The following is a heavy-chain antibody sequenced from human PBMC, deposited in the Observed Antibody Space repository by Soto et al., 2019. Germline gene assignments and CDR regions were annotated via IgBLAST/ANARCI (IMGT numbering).Heavy chain of an antibody. D-gene: IGHD5-18*01. Sequence: EVQLVESGGGLVQPGGSLRLSCAASGFTVSSNYMSWVRQAPGKGLEWVSVIYSGGSTYYADSVKGRFTISRDNSKNTLYLQMNSLRAEDTAVYYCASTSGYSYGPNWFDPCGQGTLVTVSS. CDR3: ASTSGYSYGPNWFDP. CDR2: IYSGGST. CDR1: GFTVSSNY. J-gene: IGHJ5*02. V-gene: IGHV3-66*01.